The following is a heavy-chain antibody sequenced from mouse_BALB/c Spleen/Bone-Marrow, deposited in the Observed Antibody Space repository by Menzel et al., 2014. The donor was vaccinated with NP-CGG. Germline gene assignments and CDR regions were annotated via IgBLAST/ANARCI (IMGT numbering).Heavy chain of an antibody. D-gene: IGHD1-1*01. V-gene: IGHV14-3*02. CDR1: GFNIXDTY. CDR3: ASYYYGSSSFAY. J-gene: IGHJ3*01. CDR2: IDPANGNT. Sequence: EVQLQQSGAELVKPGASVKLSCTASGFNIXDTYMHWVKQRPEQGLEWIGRIDPANGNTKYDPKFQGKATITADTSSNTAYLQLSSLTSEDTAVYYCASYYYGSSSFAYWGQGTLVTVSA.